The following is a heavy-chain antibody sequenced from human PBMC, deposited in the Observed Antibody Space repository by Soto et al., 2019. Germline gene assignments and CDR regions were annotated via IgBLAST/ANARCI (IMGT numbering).Heavy chain of an antibody. CDR2: IKQDGSEK. J-gene: IGHJ3*02. V-gene: IGHV3-7*01. CDR1: GFTFSNYW. CDR3: ARFSGYCRFSDCNGEAFDI. Sequence: EVQLVETGGGLVQPGGSLRLSCAASGFTFSNYWMTWVRQAPGKGLEWVANIKQDGSEKYYVDSVKGRFTISRDNAKNSLYLELNSLSAEDTAVYYCARFSGYCRFSDCNGEAFDIWGQGTKLTVSS. D-gene: IGHD2-2*03.